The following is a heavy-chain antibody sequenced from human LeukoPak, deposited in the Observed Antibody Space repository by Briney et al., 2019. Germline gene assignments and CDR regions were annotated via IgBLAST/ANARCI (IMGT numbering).Heavy chain of an antibody. Sequence: GGSLRLSCVASGITFRDYAINWVRQAPGKGLEWVAFIRYDGSNKYYADSVKGRFTISRDNSKNTLYLQMNSLRAEDTAVYYCAKVSDSGYDYLGYWGQGTLVTVSS. J-gene: IGHJ4*02. D-gene: IGHD5-12*01. CDR2: IRYDGSNK. CDR1: GITFRDYA. V-gene: IGHV3-30*02. CDR3: AKVSDSGYDYLGY.